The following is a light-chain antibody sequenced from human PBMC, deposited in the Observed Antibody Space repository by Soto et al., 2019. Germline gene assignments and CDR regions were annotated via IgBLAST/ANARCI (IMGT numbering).Light chain of an antibody. CDR3: SSFTNTITRYA. CDR2: EVS. CDR1: SSDVGGYNY. J-gene: IGLJ1*01. V-gene: IGLV2-14*01. Sequence: QSALTQPASVSGSPGQSITISCTGTSSDVGGYNYVSWFQHHPGKAPKLIIYEVSYRPSGVSNRFSGSKSGDTASLTTSGLQAEDEADYYCSSFTNTITRYAFGTGTKVTVL.